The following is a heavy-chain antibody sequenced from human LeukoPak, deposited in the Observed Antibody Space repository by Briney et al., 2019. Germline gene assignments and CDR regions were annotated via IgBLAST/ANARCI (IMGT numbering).Heavy chain of an antibody. V-gene: IGHV3-33*01. Sequence: GRSLRLSCAASGFTFSRYGMHWVRQAPGKGLEWVAVIWYDGSNKYYADSVKGGFTISRDNSKNTLYLQMNSLRAEDTAVYYCATLGRNYFDSWGQGSLVTVSS. J-gene: IGHJ4*02. CDR3: ATLGRNYFDS. CDR1: GFTFSRYG. D-gene: IGHD2-15*01. CDR2: IWYDGSNK.